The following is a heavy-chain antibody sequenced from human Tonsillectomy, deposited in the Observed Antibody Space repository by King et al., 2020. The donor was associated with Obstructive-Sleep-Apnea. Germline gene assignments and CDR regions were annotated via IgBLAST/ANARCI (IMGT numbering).Heavy chain of an antibody. CDR3: VKDRMVATIFDY. J-gene: IGHJ4*02. D-gene: IGHD5-12*01. V-gene: IGHV3-30*02. Sequence: HVQLVESGGGVVQPGGSLRLSCAASGFTFSSYGMHWVRQAPGKGLEWVAFIRYDGTNKYYADSVKGRFTISRDNSKNTLYLQMNSLRVEDTAAYYCVKDRMVATIFDYWGQGTLVTVSS. CDR1: GFTFSSYG. CDR2: IRYDGTNK.